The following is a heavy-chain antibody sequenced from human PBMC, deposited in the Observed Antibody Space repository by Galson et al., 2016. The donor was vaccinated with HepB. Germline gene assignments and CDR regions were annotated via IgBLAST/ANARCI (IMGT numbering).Heavy chain of an antibody. D-gene: IGHD2-21*02. CDR3: AKDAILACGRDCYTDF. V-gene: IGHV3-30*18. CDR1: GFTFRSCG. Sequence: SLRLSCAGSGFTFRSCGIHWVRQAPGKGLEWVAVISYDGTNKYYADSLKGRFTISRDNSKNTLYLQMNSLRAEDTAVYYCAKDAILACGRDCYTDFWGQGTLVTVSS. CDR2: ISYDGTNK. J-gene: IGHJ4*02.